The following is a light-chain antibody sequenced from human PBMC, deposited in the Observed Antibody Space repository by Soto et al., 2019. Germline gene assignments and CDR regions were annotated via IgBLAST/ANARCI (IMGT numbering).Light chain of an antibody. Sequence: SYELTQPPSVSVAPGQTARITCGGTNMGRKSVHWYQQKPGQAPVVVVYDDRDRPSGIPERFSGSNSGNTAALTISRVEAGDEADYYCSSYTSSSTGVFGGGTKLTVL. CDR2: DDR. CDR1: NMGRKS. CDR3: SSYTSSSTGV. J-gene: IGLJ2*01. V-gene: IGLV3-21*02.